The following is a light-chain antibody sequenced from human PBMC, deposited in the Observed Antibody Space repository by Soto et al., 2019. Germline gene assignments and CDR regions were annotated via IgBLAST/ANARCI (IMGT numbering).Light chain of an antibody. CDR3: QQLNSYPIAT. CDR1: QDLSNF. V-gene: IGKV1-9*01. CDR2: AAS. Sequence: DIQLTQSPSFLSASVGDRVTITCRASQDLSNFLAWDQQKPGKAPKLLIYAASTLQSGVPSRFSGSGSGREFTLTISSLQPEDFATYNCQQLNSYPIATFGGGTKVEIK. J-gene: IGKJ4*01.